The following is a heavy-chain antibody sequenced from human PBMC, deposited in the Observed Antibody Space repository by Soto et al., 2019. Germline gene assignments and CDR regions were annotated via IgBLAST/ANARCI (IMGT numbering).Heavy chain of an antibody. Sequence: QVQLVQSGADVKTPGASVRVSCKASGYTFTGYYVHWVREAPGQGLEWMGWINPETGGTSYAQKFQGRVTLSRDTSINTAYLELSRLRFDDAALYFCARERYQVISDGMDVWGQVTTGTVSS. V-gene: IGHV1-2*02. J-gene: IGHJ6*02. CDR3: ARERYQVISDGMDV. CDR1: GYTFTGYY. D-gene: IGHD2-2*01. CDR2: INPETGGT.